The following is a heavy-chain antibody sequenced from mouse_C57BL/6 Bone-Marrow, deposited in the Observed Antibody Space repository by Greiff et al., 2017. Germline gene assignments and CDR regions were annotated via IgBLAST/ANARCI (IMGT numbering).Heavy chain of an antibody. CDR1: GFNIKDDY. V-gene: IGHV14-4*01. CDR3: TYLWDYPDY. Sequence: VQLKQSGAELVRPGASVKLSCTASGFNIKDDYMHWVKQRPEQGLAWIGWIDPENGDTEYASKFQGKATITADTSSNQTYLQLSSLTSEDTAVYYCTYLWDYPDYWGQGTTLTVSS. D-gene: IGHD2-4*01. J-gene: IGHJ2*01. CDR2: IDPENGDT.